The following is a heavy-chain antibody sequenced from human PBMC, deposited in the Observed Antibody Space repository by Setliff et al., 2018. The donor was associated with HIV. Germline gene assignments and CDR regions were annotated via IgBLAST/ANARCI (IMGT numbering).Heavy chain of an antibody. D-gene: IGHD2-2*01. J-gene: IGHJ6*03. Sequence: SETLSLTCTVSGGSISSYYWSWIRQPPGKGLEWIGYIYYSGSTYYYPSLKSRVTISVDTSKNQFSLKLSSVTAADTAVYYCARTRGGCMTSSCPTSYYYYYMDVWGRGTTVTVSS. CDR2: IYYSGST. V-gene: IGHV4-59*12. CDR3: ARTRGGCMTSSCPTSYYYYYMDV. CDR1: GGSISSYY.